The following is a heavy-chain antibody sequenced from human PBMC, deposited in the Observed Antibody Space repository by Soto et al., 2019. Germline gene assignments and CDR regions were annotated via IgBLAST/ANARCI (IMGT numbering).Heavy chain of an antibody. V-gene: IGHV1-8*01. CDR2: MNPNSGNT. CDR1: GYTFTSYD. J-gene: IGHJ4*02. CDR3: ARGGYSGYEFEY. Sequence: ASLKVDCKTSGYTFTSYDINCGRQATGQGLEWIGWMNPNSGNTGYAQKFQGRVTMTRNTSISTAYMELSSLRSEDTAVYYCARGGYSGYEFEYWGQGTLVTVSS. D-gene: IGHD5-12*01.